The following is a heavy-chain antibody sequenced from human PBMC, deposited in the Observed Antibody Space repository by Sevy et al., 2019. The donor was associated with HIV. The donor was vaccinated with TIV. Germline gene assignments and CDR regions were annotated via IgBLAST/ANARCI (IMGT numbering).Heavy chain of an antibody. CDR3: AILVGARYGMDV. D-gene: IGHD1-26*01. V-gene: IGHV1-8*01. CDR1: GYTFTSYE. J-gene: IGHJ6*02. Sequence: ASVKVSCEASGYTFTSYEITWVRQASGQGLEWMGWMNPNSGNSGSAQKFQGRVTMTRNTYISTAFMELGSLTSEDTAVYYCAILVGARYGMDVWGLGTTVTVSS. CDR2: MNPNSGNS.